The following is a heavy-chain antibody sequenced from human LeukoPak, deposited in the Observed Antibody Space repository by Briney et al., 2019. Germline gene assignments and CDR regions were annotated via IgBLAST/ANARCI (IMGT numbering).Heavy chain of an antibody. CDR1: RFIFSRYW. CDR3: TTVLSSIRYNLCEY. J-gene: IGHJ4*02. D-gene: IGHD6-13*01. V-gene: IGHV3-74*03. CDR2: ISPVGSTT. Sequence: PGGSLRLSCAPSRFIFSRYWMHCVRQATGEGRMWVSRISPVGSTTLYGDSVKGRFTISRDNAKNTLYLQMNSLGAEDRVVYHWTTVLSSIRYNLCEYRGQGTLVTVSS.